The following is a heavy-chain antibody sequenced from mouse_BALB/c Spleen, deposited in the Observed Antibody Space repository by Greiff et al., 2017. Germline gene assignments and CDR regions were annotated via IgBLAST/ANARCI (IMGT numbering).Heavy chain of an antibody. CDR3: AIMGDAY. CDR1: GFTFSSFG. V-gene: IGHV5-17*02. CDR2: ISSGSSTI. D-gene: IGHD1-1*02. J-gene: IGHJ3*01. Sequence: EVQRVESGGGLVQPGGSRKLSCAASGFTFSSFGMHWVRQAPEKGLEWVAYISSGSSTIYYADTVKGRFTISRDNPKNTLFLQMTSLRSEDTAMYYCAIMGDAYWGQGTLVTVSA.